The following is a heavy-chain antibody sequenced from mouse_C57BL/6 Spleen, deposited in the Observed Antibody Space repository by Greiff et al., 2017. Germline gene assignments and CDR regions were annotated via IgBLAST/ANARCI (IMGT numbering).Heavy chain of an antibody. D-gene: IGHD1-1*01. Sequence: EVKLMESGGGLVQPGGSLSLSCAASGFTFTDYYMSWVRQPPGKALEWLGFIRNKANGYTTEYSASVKGRFTISRDNSQSILYLQMNALRAEDSATYYCARYIYYGSSYRGVMDYWGQGTSVTVSS. CDR2: IRNKANGYTT. V-gene: IGHV7-3*01. CDR1: GFTFTDYY. CDR3: ARYIYYGSSYRGVMDY. J-gene: IGHJ4*01.